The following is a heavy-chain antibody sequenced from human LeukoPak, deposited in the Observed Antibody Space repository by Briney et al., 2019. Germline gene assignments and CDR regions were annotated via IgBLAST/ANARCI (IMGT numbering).Heavy chain of an antibody. CDR2: ISWNSGSI. D-gene: IGHD3-22*01. V-gene: IGHV3-9*01. Sequence: GGSLRLSCAASGFAFDDYAMHWVRQAPGKGLEWVSGISWNSGSIGYADSVKGRFTISRDNAKNSLYLQMNSLRAEDTALYYCAKGSEYYYDSSGYAPFDYWGQGTLVTVSS. CDR1: GFAFDDYA. J-gene: IGHJ4*02. CDR3: AKGSEYYYDSSGYAPFDY.